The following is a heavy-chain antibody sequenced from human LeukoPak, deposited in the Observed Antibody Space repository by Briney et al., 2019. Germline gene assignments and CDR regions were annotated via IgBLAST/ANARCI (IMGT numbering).Heavy chain of an antibody. Sequence: SETLSLTCTVSGGSVSSGSYYWSWIRQPPGKGLEWIGYIYYSGSTNYNPSLKSRVTISVDTSKNQFSLKLSSVTAADTAVYYCARDEVSDYYYYYRMDVWGQGTTVTGSS. CDR2: IYYSGST. D-gene: IGHD3-22*01. J-gene: IGHJ6*02. V-gene: IGHV4-61*01. CDR3: ARDEVSDYYYYYRMDV. CDR1: GGSVSSGSYY.